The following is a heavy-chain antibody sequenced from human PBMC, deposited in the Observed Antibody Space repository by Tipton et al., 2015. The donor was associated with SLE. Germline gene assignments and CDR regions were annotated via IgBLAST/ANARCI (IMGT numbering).Heavy chain of an antibody. V-gene: IGHV3-30-3*01. CDR3: ARDRVRWLQYHDAFDI. CDR1: GFTFSSCA. Sequence: SLRLSCAASGFTFSSCAMHWVRQAPGKGLEWVAVISYDGSNKYYADSVKGRFTISRDNAKNSLYLQMNSLRAEDTAVYYCARDRVRWLQYHDAFDIWGQGTMVTVSS. CDR2: ISYDGSNK. D-gene: IGHD5-24*01. J-gene: IGHJ3*02.